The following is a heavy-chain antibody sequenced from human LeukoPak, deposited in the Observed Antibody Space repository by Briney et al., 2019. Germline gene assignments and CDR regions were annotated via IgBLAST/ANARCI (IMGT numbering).Heavy chain of an antibody. V-gene: IGHV4-30-4*01. Sequence: SQALSLTCTVSGGSIISGDYYWSWIRQPPGRGLEWIGYIYYSGSTYYNPSLKSRVTISVDTSKNQFSLKLSSVTAADTAAYYCASYHVGAFPNDAFDIWGQGTMVTVSS. CDR3: ASYHVGAFPNDAFDI. CDR1: GGSIISGDYY. J-gene: IGHJ3*02. D-gene: IGHD1-26*01. CDR2: IYYSGST.